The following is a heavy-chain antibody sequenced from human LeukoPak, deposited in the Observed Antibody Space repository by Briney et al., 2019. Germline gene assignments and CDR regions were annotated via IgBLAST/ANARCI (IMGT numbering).Heavy chain of an antibody. CDR2: IYSGGST. CDR1: GVTVSSNY. D-gene: IGHD6-13*01. J-gene: IGHJ4*02. Sequence: PGGSLRLSCVASGVTVSSNYMNWVRQAPGKGLEWVSVIYSGGSTYYADSVKGRFTISRDSSKNTLYLQMNSLRTEDTAVYYCLTTSFRTSSTWWYFDYWGQGTLVTVSS. V-gene: IGHV3-53*01. CDR3: LTTSFRTSSTWWYFDY.